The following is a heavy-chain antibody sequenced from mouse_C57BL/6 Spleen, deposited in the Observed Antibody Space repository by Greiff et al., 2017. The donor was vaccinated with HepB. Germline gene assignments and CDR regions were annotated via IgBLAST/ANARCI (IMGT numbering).Heavy chain of an antibody. V-gene: IGHV1-62-2*01. J-gene: IGHJ2*01. D-gene: IGHD1-1*01. CDR2: FYPGSGSI. CDR3: ARHEGGYYYGSSYDWFDY. Sequence: VMLVESGAELVKPGASVKLSCKASGYTFTEYTIHWVKQRSGQGLEWIGWFYPGSGSIKYNEKFKDKATLTADKSSSTVYMELSRLTSEDSAVYFCARHEGGYYYGSSYDWFDYWGQGTTLTVSS. CDR1: GYTFTEYT.